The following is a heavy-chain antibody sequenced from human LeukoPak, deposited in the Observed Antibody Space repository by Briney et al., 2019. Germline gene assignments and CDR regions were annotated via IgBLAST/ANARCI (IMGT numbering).Heavy chain of an antibody. D-gene: IGHD2-2*01. J-gene: IGHJ3*02. Sequence: SETLSLTCTVSGGSSSSSSYYWGWIRRPPGKGLEWFGTIYYTGGTYYNPSLRSRVTISVDTSKNQFSLKLSSVTAADTAVYYCARRGSTLGGFDIWGQGTMVTVSS. CDR1: GGSSSSSSYY. V-gene: IGHV4-39*01. CDR2: IYYTGGT. CDR3: ARRGSTLGGFDI.